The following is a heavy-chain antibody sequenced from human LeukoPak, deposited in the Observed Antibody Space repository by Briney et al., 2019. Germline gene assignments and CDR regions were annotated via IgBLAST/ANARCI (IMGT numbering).Heavy chain of an antibody. J-gene: IGHJ1*01. CDR3: ARGGAARLHFQN. Sequence: SQTLSLTCAVSGGSISSGGYSWSWIRQPPGKGLEWIGYIYHNGNTYYSPSLKSRVTISVDRSKNQLSLKLSSVTAADTAVYYCARGGAARLHFQNWGQGTLVTVSS. CDR1: GGSISSGGYS. CDR2: IYHNGNT. V-gene: IGHV4-30-2*01. D-gene: IGHD6-6*01.